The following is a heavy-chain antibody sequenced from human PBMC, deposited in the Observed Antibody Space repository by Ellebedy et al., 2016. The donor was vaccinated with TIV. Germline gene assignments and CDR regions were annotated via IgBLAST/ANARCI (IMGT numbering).Heavy chain of an antibody. CDR3: TKTRGWLQPDFHY. CDR1: GGSITTGGDY. J-gene: IGHJ4*02. D-gene: IGHD5-24*01. V-gene: IGHV4-39*07. CDR2: VSYIGGT. Sequence: MPSETLSLTCTVSGGSITTGGDYWGWIRQPPGKGLEWIGTVSYIGGTYYNPSLKSRVTISLDTSKNQFSLNLNSVTAADTAVYYCTKTRGWLQPDFHYWGQGSLVTVSS.